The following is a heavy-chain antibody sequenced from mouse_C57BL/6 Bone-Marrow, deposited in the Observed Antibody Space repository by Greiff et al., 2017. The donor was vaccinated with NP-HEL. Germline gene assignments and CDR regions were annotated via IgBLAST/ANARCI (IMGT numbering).Heavy chain of an antibody. V-gene: IGHV5-6*01. CDR1: GFTFSSYG. J-gene: IGHJ2*01. Sequence: EVQVVESGGDLVKPGGSLKLSCAASGFTFSSYGMSWVRQTPDKRLEWVATISSGGSYTYYPDSVKGRFTISRDNAKNTLYLQMSSLKSEDTAMYYCARQYDYDGDYWGQGTTLTVSS. CDR3: ARQYDYDGDY. CDR2: ISSGGSYT. D-gene: IGHD2-4*01.